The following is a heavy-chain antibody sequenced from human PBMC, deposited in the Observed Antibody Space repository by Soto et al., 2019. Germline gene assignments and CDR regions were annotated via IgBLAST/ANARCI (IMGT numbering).Heavy chain of an antibody. D-gene: IGHD5-18*01. CDR1: GFTFDGYA. V-gene: IGHV3-9*01. Sequence: GGSLRLSCAASGFTFDGYAMHWVRQAPGKGLEWVSGISWNSGSIGYADSVKGRFTISRDNAKNSLYLQMNSLRAEDTALYYCAKETRDTAMVIDYWGQGTLVTVSS. J-gene: IGHJ4*02. CDR2: ISWNSGSI. CDR3: AKETRDTAMVIDY.